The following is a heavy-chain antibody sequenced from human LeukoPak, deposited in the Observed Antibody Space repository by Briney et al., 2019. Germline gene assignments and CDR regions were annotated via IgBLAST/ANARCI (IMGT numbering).Heavy chain of an antibody. CDR2: IYYSGST. Sequence: SETLSLTCTVSGGSISSYYWSWIRQPPGKGLEWIGYIYYSGSTNYNPSLKSRVTISVDTSKNRFSLKLSSVTAADTAVYYCARDMSLAAAGIDYWGQGTLVTVSS. CDR3: ARDMSLAAAGIDY. D-gene: IGHD6-13*01. V-gene: IGHV4-59*01. CDR1: GGSISSYY. J-gene: IGHJ4*02.